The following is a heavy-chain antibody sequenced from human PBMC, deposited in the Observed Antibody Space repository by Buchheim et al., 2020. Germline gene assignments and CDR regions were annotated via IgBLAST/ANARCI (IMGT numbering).Heavy chain of an antibody. Sequence: QVQLVESGGGVVQPGRSLRLSCAASGFTFSSYAMHWVRQAPGKGLEWVAVISYDGSNKYYADPVKGRFTISRDNSKNTLYLQMNSLRAEDTAVYYCARDGEWLDYYYYYGMDVWGQGTT. CDR2: ISYDGSNK. V-gene: IGHV3-30-3*01. CDR3: ARDGEWLDYYYYYGMDV. D-gene: IGHD3-10*01. CDR1: GFTFSSYA. J-gene: IGHJ6*02.